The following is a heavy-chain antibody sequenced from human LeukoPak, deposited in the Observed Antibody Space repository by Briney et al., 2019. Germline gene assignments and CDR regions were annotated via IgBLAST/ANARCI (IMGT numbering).Heavy chain of an antibody. CDR3: ARDYYDSSGYYYYYYMDV. CDR2: INHSGST. V-gene: IGHV4-34*01. J-gene: IGHJ6*03. Sequence: SETLSLTCAVYGGSFSGYYWSWIRQPPGKGLEWIGEINHSGSTNYNPSLKSRVTISVDTSKNQFSLKLSSVTAADTAVYYCARDYYDSSGYYYYYYMDVWGKGTTVTVSS. CDR1: GGSFSGYY. D-gene: IGHD3-22*01.